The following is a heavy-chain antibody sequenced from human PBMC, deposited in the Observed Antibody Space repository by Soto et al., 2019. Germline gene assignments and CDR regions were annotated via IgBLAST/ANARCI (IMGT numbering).Heavy chain of an antibody. J-gene: IGHJ1*01. CDR3: ATYGKLSSMKNNLAS. Sequence: GESLPISFKGPGYSFTSYCSAWVRQMPGKGLECMGIIYPGDSDTRYSPSFQGQVTISVDKSINTAYLQWSSLRASDTAIYYCATYGKLSSMKNNLASWGQGARVTVS. V-gene: IGHV5-51*01. D-gene: IGHD1-1*01. CDR1: GYSFTSYC. CDR2: IYPGDSDT.